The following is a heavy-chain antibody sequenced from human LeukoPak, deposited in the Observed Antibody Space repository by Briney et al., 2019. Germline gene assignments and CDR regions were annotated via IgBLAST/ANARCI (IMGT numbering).Heavy chain of an antibody. Sequence: SETLSLTCTVSGGSFSGFYWSWIRQSPGKGLEWIGEIHHSGNASYNPPLNSRVTISLDTSKKQLSLNLTSVTAADTAVYYCARAYSYDYAYYFDYWGQGTLVTVSS. D-gene: IGHD3-16*01. CDR1: GGSFSGFY. CDR3: ARAYSYDYAYYFDY. V-gene: IGHV4-34*01. CDR2: IHHSGNA. J-gene: IGHJ4*02.